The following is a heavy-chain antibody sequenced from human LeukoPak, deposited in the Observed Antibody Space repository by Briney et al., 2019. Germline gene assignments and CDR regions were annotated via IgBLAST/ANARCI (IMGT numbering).Heavy chain of an antibody. CDR1: GFTFNTYG. V-gene: IGHV3-64D*06. J-gene: IGHJ4*02. D-gene: IGHD3-16*01. CDR2: ISSNGGST. CDR3: VKLCPYYFDY. Sequence: GGSLRLSCVASGFTFNTYGMNWVRQAPGKGLEYVSAISSNGGSTYYADSVKGRFTISRDNSKNTLYLQMSSLRAEDTAVYYCVKLCPYYFDYWGQGTLVTVSS.